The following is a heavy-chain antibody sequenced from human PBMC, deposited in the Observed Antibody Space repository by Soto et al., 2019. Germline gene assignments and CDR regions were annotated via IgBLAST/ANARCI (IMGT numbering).Heavy chain of an antibody. V-gene: IGHV3-15*01. Sequence: EVQLVESGGGLVEPGGSLRLSCVVSGFTFANARMSWVRQAPGKGLDWVARITTKTERETTDYAAPVKGRFTFSRDDSKNTVYLLMNSPKTEDTGVYYCTSNAAASVGTLAYWGQGTLVAVSS. CDR2: ITTKTERETT. CDR1: GFTFANAR. CDR3: TSNAAASVGTLAY. D-gene: IGHD1-26*01. J-gene: IGHJ4*02.